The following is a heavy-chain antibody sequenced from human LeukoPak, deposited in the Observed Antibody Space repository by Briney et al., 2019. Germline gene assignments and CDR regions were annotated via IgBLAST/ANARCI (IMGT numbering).Heavy chain of an antibody. D-gene: IGHD3-10*01. Sequence: SEPLSLPCTVCVDLHWLCYGRGPRQSRGRCGVCIGFIHYTGSTNYNPSLKSRVTISVDTSKNQFSLKLSSVTAADTAVYYCARRDYGSGSYHIGSRRYNWFDPWGQGTLVTVSS. CDR3: ARRDYGSGSYHIGSRRYNWFDP. CDR2: IHYTGST. V-gene: IGHV4-59*12. CDR1: VDLHWLCY. J-gene: IGHJ5*02.